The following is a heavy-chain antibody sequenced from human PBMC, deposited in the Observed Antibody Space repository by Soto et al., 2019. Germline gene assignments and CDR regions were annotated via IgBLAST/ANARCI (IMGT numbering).Heavy chain of an antibody. CDR3: AKGAYYDFWSGYSAFDC. D-gene: IGHD3-3*01. Sequence: GKGLEWVSAISDSGDKTYYADSVEGRFSISRDNSKNTLYLQMNSLRAEDTAIYYCAKGAYYDFWSGYSAFDCWGQGILVTVS. CDR2: ISDSGDKT. J-gene: IGHJ4*02. V-gene: IGHV3-23*01.